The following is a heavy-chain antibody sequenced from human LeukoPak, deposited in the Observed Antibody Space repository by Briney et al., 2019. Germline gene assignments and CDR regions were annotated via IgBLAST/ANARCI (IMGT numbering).Heavy chain of an antibody. Sequence: GGSLRLSCAASGVTFNSYVMHWVRQAPGKGLEWVAVISYDGPNKYYADSVKGRFTISRDDSKSTLYLQMNSLRPEDTAVYYCAKEKLPSGYSFLTDYWGQGTLVTVSS. CDR1: GVTFNSYV. J-gene: IGHJ4*02. V-gene: IGHV3-30*18. D-gene: IGHD5-18*01. CDR2: ISYDGPNK. CDR3: AKEKLPSGYSFLTDY.